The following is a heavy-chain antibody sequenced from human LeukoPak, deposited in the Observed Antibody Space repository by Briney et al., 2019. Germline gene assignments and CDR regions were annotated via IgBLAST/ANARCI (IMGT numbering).Heavy chain of an antibody. V-gene: IGHV3-23*01. CDR2: ISGSGGST. CDR3: AKGIHFGYSYGYSFDY. Sequence: PGGSLRLSCAASGFSFSTYAMSWVRQAPGKGLEWVSTISGSGGSTYYAVSVKGRFTISRDNSKNTLYLQMNSLRAEDTAVYYCAKGIHFGYSYGYSFDYWGQGTLVTVSS. J-gene: IGHJ4*02. D-gene: IGHD5-18*01. CDR1: GFSFSTYA.